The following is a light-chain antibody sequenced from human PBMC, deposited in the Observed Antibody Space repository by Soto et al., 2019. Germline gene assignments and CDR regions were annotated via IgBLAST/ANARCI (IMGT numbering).Light chain of an antibody. CDR1: QGISNW. CDR3: QQANSFPLT. V-gene: IGKV1-12*01. CDR2: TGS. J-gene: IGKJ4*01. Sequence: DLQMTQSPSSVSASVGDRVSITCRASQGISNWLAWYQQKPGRAPKLLIYTGSSLQSGVPSRFSGTGSGTVFTLTISSLQPEDVATYYWQQANSFPLTFGGGTKVEIK.